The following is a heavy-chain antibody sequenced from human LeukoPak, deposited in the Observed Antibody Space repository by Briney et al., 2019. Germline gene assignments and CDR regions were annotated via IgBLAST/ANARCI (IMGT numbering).Heavy chain of an antibody. CDR3: ARDRGGLLWFGESYNWFDP. Sequence: ASVKVSCKASGYTFTSYYMHWVRQAPGQGLEWMGIINPSGGSTSYAQEFQGRVTMTRDTSTSTVYMELSSLRSEDTAVYYCARDRGGLLWFGESYNWFDPWGQGTLVTVSS. D-gene: IGHD3-10*01. J-gene: IGHJ5*02. CDR1: GYTFTSYY. V-gene: IGHV1-46*01. CDR2: INPSGGST.